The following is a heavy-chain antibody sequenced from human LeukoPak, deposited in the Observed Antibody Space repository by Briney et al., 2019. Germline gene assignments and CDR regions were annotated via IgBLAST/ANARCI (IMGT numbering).Heavy chain of an antibody. CDR1: GFTFSNYG. D-gene: IGHD3-16*01. Sequence: GGSLRLSCVAPGFTFSNYGMHWVRQAPGKGLEWVSAIIGSGDTTYYADSVKGRLTISRDNSKNTLYLQMHSLRAEDTAMYYCAKVTGGDMITYGGLDYWGQGTLVTVSS. CDR3: AKVTGGDMITYGGLDY. V-gene: IGHV3-23*01. CDR2: IIGSGDTT. J-gene: IGHJ4*02.